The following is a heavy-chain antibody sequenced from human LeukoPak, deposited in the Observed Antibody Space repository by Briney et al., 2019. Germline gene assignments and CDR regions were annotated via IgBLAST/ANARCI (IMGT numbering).Heavy chain of an antibody. V-gene: IGHV3-11*01. D-gene: IGHD2-2*01. CDR1: GFTFSDYY. CDR2: ISSSGSTI. Sequence: GGSLRLSCAASGFTFSDYYMSWIRQAPGKGLGWVSYISSSGSTIYYADSVKGRFTISRDNAKNSLYLQMNSLRAEDTAVYYCARACSSTSCFDYWGQGTLVTVSS. CDR3: ARACSSTSCFDY. J-gene: IGHJ4*02.